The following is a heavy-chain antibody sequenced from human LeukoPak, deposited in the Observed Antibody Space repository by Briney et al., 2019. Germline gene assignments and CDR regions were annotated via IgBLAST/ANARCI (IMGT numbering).Heavy chain of an antibody. Sequence: SETQSLTCTVSGGSISSGGYYWSWIRQHPGKGLEWIGYIYYSGSNYYNPSLKSRVTISVDTSKNQFSLKLSSVTAADTAVYYGAGRRGSSRASIDTWGHGNLVTVSS. CDR2: IYYSGSN. CDR3: AGRRGSSRASIDT. J-gene: IGHJ5*01. V-gene: IGHV4-31*03. CDR1: GGSISSGGYY. D-gene: IGHD2-15*01.